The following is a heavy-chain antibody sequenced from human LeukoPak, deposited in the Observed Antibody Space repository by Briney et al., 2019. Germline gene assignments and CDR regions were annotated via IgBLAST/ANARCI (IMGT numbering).Heavy chain of an antibody. D-gene: IGHD3-16*01. J-gene: IGHJ6*03. Sequence: PSETLSLTCTVSGGSISSGSYYWSWIRQPPGKGLEWIGEINHSGSTNYNPSLKSRVTISVDTSKNQFSLKLSPVTAADTAVYYCARVKDPGGYYYYYYMDVWAKGPRSPSP. V-gene: IGHV4-39*07. CDR1: GGSISSGSYY. CDR3: ARVKDPGGYYYYYYMDV. CDR2: INHSGST.